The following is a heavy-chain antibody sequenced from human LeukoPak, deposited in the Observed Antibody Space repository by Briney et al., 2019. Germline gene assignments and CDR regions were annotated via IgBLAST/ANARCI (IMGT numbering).Heavy chain of an antibody. CDR2: ISGSGGST. Sequence: QPGRSLRLSCAASGFTFSSYAMHWVRQAPGKGLEWVSAISGSGGSTYYADSVKGRFTISRDNSKNTLYLQMNSLRAEDTAVYYCAKASILAVAGTDFDYWGQETLVTVSS. J-gene: IGHJ4*02. CDR1: GFTFSSYA. CDR3: AKASILAVAGTDFDY. D-gene: IGHD6-19*01. V-gene: IGHV3-23*01.